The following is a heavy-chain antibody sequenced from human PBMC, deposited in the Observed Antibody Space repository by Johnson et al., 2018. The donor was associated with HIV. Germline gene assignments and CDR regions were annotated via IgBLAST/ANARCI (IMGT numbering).Heavy chain of an antibody. V-gene: IGHV3-48*04. CDR2: ISSSGSTI. CDR3: ARDPYYDFLTGPRDAFDI. J-gene: IGHJ3*02. CDR1: GFTFSSYG. D-gene: IGHD3-9*01. Sequence: EVQLVESGGGVVQPGGSLRLSCAASGFTFSSYGMHWVRQAPGKGLEWVSYISSSGSTIYYADSVKGRFTISRDNAKNSLYLQVNSLRAEETAVYYCARDPYYDFLTGPRDAFDIWGQGTMVTVSS.